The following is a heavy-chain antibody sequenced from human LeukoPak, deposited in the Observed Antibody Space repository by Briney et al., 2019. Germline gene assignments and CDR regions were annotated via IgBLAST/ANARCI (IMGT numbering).Heavy chain of an antibody. J-gene: IGHJ4*02. CDR3: ARDRGSSWYLGILY. Sequence: GGSLRLSCAASGFTFSSYGMHWVRQAPGKGLEWVALIWYDGSNKYNADSVKGRFTISRDNSKNTLYLQMSSLRAEDTAVYYCARDRGSSWYLGILYWGQGTLVTVSS. CDR1: GFTFSSYG. D-gene: IGHD6-13*01. CDR2: IWYDGSNK. V-gene: IGHV3-33*01.